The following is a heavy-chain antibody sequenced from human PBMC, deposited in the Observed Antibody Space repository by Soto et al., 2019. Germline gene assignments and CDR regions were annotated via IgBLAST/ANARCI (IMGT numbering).Heavy chain of an antibody. V-gene: IGHV4-31*03. CDR1: GGSISSGGYY. CDR3: ARDYYGSGSYSFYYYGMDV. CDR2: IYYSGST. Sequence: QVQLQESGPGLVKPSQTLSLTCTVSGGSISSGGYYWSWIRQHPGKGLEWIGYIYYSGSTYYNPSHKRRVTISVDTSKNHFSLKLSSVTATDTAVYYCARDYYGSGSYSFYYYGMDVWGQGTTVTVSS. D-gene: IGHD3-10*01. J-gene: IGHJ6*02.